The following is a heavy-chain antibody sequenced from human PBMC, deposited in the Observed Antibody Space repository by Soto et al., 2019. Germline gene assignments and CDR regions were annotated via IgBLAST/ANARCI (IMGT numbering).Heavy chain of an antibody. CDR3: ARGLIRGTRGAFDI. CDR1: GVTFSSYA. J-gene: IGHJ3*02. Sequence: GASVKVSCKASGVTFSSYAISWVRQAPGQGLEWMGGIIPIFGTANYAQKFQGRVTITADESTSTAYMELSSLRSEDTAVYYCARGLIRGTRGAFDIWGQGTMVTVSS. V-gene: IGHV1-69*13. CDR2: IIPIFGTA. D-gene: IGHD2-21*01.